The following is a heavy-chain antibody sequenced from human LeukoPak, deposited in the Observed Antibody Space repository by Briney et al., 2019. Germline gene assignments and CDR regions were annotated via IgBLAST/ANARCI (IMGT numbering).Heavy chain of an antibody. CDR3: ARDPRTVRI. CDR2: ISGNGGVI. D-gene: IGHD1-1*01. J-gene: IGHJ4*02. V-gene: IGHV3-48*03. CDR1: GFIFSSYW. Sequence: PGGSLRLSCAASGFIFSSYWMTWVRQAPGKGLEWLSYISGNGGVIQYADSVKGRFTISRYNAKNLLYLQMDSLRVEDTAIYYCARDPRTVRIWGQGTLVTVSS.